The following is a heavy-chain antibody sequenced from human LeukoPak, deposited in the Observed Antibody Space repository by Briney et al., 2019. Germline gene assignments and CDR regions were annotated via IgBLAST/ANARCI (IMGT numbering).Heavy chain of an antibody. CDR2: INQDGSVK. Sequence: GGSLRLSCAASTFTFSTYWMTWVRQAPGKGPEFVANINQDGSVKNYVDSVKGRFTISRDNAKNSLYLQMNSLRADDTAVYYCARDPGSSSFDYWGLGTLVTVSS. V-gene: IGHV3-7*01. CDR1: TFTFSTYW. J-gene: IGHJ4*02. CDR3: ARDPGSSSFDY. D-gene: IGHD6-13*01.